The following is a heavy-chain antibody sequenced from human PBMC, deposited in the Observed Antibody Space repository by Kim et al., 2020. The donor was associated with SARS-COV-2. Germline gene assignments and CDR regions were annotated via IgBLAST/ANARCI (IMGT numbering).Heavy chain of an antibody. J-gene: IGHJ4*02. D-gene: IGHD4-17*01. Sequence: ASVKVSCKASGYTFTGYSMHWVRQAPGQGLEWMGRINPNSGGTNYAQKFQGRVTMTRDTSISTAYMEVSRLRSDDTVVYYCSGGENYYGDYLPYDYWGQG. CDR2: INPNSGGT. CDR1: GYTFTGYS. V-gene: IGHV1-2*05. CDR3: SGGENYYGDYLPYDY.